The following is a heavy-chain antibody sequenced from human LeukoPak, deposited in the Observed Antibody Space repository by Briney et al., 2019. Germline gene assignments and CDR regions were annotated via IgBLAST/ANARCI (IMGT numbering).Heavy chain of an antibody. Sequence: GGSLRLSCAASGFTFSSYWMHWVRQAPGKGLVWVSRINSDGSSTSYADSLKGRFTISRDNAKNTLYLQMNSLRAEDTAVYYCARAMGFWSGYYYFDYWGQGTLVTVSS. D-gene: IGHD3-3*01. CDR3: ARAMGFWSGYYYFDY. J-gene: IGHJ4*02. CDR1: GFTFSSYW. V-gene: IGHV3-74*01. CDR2: INSDGSST.